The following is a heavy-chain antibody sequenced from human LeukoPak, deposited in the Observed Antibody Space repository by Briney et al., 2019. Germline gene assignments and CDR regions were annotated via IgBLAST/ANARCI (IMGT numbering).Heavy chain of an antibody. J-gene: IGHJ4*02. CDR3: ARSQRDDSSGYHHLH. Sequence: GGSLRLSCAASGFTFSSFGIHWVRQAPGKGLQWVSSISSSSSYIYYADSVKGRFTISRDNAKNSLYLQMNSLRAEDTAVYYCARSQRDDSSGYHHLHWGQGTLVTVSS. CDR1: GFTFSSFG. D-gene: IGHD3-22*01. CDR2: ISSSSSYI. V-gene: IGHV3-21*01.